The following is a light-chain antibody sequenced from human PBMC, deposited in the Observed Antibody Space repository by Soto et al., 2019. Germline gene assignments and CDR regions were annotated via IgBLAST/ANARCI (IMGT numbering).Light chain of an antibody. CDR1: SGHSSYA. Sequence: QLVLTQSPSASASLGASVRLTCTLSSGHSSYAIAWHQQHPEKGPRYLMKLNSDGSHSKGDGIPDRFSGSSSGAERYLTISSLQSEDEADYYCQTWGTGPWVFGGGTKLTVL. J-gene: IGLJ3*02. CDR2: LNSDGSH. V-gene: IGLV4-69*01. CDR3: QTWGTGPWV.